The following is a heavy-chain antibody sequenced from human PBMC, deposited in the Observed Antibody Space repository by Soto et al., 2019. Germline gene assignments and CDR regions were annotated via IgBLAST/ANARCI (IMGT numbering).Heavy chain of an antibody. Sequence: PGGSLRLSCAASGFTFSSYGMHWVRQAPGKGLEWVAVILYDGSNKYYADSVKGRFTISRDNSKNTLYLQMNSLRAEDTAVYYCAKDEQVARPYDYYGMDVWGQGTTVTVSS. J-gene: IGHJ6*02. CDR2: ILYDGSNK. V-gene: IGHV3-30*02. CDR1: GFTFSSYG. CDR3: AKDEQVARPYDYYGMDV. D-gene: IGHD1-1*01.